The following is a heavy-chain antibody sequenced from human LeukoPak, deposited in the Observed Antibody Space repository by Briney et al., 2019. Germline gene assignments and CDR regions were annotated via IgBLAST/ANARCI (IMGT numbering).Heavy chain of an antibody. D-gene: IGHD3-10*01. CDR1: GFTFDCCG. Sequence: GGSLRLSCAASGFTFDCCGMHWVRQAPGKGLEWVAFIRNVGNDKYYADSVKGRFTISRDNSKNTLYLQMNSLRAEDTAVYYCAKCVIDYYYGSGSYNWFDPWGQGTLVTVSS. CDR3: AKCVIDYYYGSGSYNWFDP. V-gene: IGHV3-30*02. CDR2: IRNVGNDK. J-gene: IGHJ5*02.